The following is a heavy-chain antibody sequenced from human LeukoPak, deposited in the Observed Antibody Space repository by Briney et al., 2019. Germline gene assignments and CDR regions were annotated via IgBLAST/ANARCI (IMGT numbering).Heavy chain of an antibody. CDR1: GCSISSGGYY. D-gene: IGHD6-13*01. CDR2: IYYSGST. J-gene: IGHJ6*02. V-gene: IGHV4-31*03. Sequence: ASETLSLTCTVSGCSISSGGYYWRGLRQHPGKGLEWIVYIYYSGSTYYNPSLKSRVTISVDTSKNQFSLKLSSVTAADTAVYYCASYASVLAAAGNPPADYYYGMDVWGQGTTVTVSS. CDR3: ASYASVLAAAGNPPADYYYGMDV.